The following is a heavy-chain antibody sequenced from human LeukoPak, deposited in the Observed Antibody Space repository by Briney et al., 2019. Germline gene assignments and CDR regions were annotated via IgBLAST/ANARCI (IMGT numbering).Heavy chain of an antibody. J-gene: IGHJ5*02. Sequence: SGGSLRLSCAASGFTFSSYSMNWVRQAPGKGLEWVSSISSSSSYIYYADSVKGRFTISRDNAKNSLYLQMNSLRAEDTAVYYCARDYYDSSGYYNWFDPWGQGTLVTVSS. CDR3: ARDYYDSSGYYNWFDP. D-gene: IGHD3-22*01. CDR2: ISSSSSYI. CDR1: GFTFSSYS. V-gene: IGHV3-21*01.